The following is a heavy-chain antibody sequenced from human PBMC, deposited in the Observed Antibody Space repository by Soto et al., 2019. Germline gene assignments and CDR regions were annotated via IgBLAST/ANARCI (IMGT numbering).Heavy chain of an antibody. CDR2: VNPSGGHT. J-gene: IGHJ4*02. CDR1: GDTFTDYC. V-gene: IGHV1-46*01. D-gene: IGHD2-21*02. Sequence: QVQLVQSGAEVKMPGASVKVSCKASGDTFTDYCIHWVRQAPGQGLEWMGTVNPSGGHTTYAQHFLGRMTMTRDTSTSTLYVELTSLTSEDTALYYCARGGHVVVVTAALDYWGQGTLVTVSS. CDR3: ARGGHVVVVTAALDY.